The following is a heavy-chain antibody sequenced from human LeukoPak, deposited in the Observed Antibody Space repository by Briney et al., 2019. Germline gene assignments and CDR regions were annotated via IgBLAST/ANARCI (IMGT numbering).Heavy chain of an antibody. J-gene: IGHJ4*02. D-gene: IGHD2-15*01. CDR3: AKDVAVVVVAATFDY. Sequence: GGSLRLSCAASGFTFSSYNMNWVRQAPGKGLEWVSSITSGSNYMYYADSVKGRFTISRDNSKNTLYLQMNSLRAEDAAVYYCAKDVAVVVVAATFDYWGQGTLVTVSS. CDR2: ITSGSNYM. V-gene: IGHV3-21*01. CDR1: GFTFSSYN.